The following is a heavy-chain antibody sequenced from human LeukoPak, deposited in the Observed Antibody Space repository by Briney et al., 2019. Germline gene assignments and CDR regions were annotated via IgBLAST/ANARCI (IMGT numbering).Heavy chain of an antibody. CDR2: ISSSSSYI. Sequence: GGSLRLSCAASGFTVSSNYMNWVRQAPGKGLEWVSSISSSSSYIYYADSVKGRFTISRDNAKNSLYLQMNSLRAEDTAVYYCARARDGYPIGYFDYWGQGTLVTVSS. J-gene: IGHJ4*02. CDR1: GFTVSSNY. D-gene: IGHD5-24*01. V-gene: IGHV3-21*01. CDR3: ARARDGYPIGYFDY.